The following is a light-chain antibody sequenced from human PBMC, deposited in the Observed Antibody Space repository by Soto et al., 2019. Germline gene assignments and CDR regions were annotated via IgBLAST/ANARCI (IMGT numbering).Light chain of an antibody. Sequence: DGQMTQSPASLCASGGDIVPISCLACQSIAIYLNGYQQKHGKAPELLIYAASSLQSGVPSRFSGSGSGTDFTLTISSLQPEDFATYYCQHLNGDPVTFGQGTRLEIK. CDR2: AAS. J-gene: IGKJ5*01. V-gene: IGKV1-39*01. CDR1: QSIAIY. CDR3: QHLNGDPVT.